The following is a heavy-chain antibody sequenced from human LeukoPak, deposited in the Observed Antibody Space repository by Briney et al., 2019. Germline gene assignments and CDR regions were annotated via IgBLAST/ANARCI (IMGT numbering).Heavy chain of an antibody. CDR1: GYTFTSYG. Sequence: ASVKVSCKASGYTFTSYGISWVRQAPGQGLEWMGWISAYNGNTNYAQKLQGRVTMTTDTSTSTAYMELRSLRSDDAAVYCCTRGDIVVVPAWFDYWGQGTLVTVSS. D-gene: IGHD2-2*01. V-gene: IGHV1-18*01. CDR2: ISAYNGNT. CDR3: TRGDIVVVPAWFDY. J-gene: IGHJ4*02.